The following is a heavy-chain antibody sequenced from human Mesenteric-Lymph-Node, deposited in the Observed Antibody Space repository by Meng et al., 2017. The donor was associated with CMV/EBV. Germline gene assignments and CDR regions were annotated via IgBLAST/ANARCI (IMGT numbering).Heavy chain of an antibody. Sequence: GGSLRLSCAASGFTVSSNYMSWVRQAPGKGLEWVSSISSSTNDIYYADSVKGRFTISRDNAKNSLYLQMNSLRAEDTAVYYCARDSCSSTSCYQGSGYYGMDVWGQGTTVTASS. CDR1: GFTVSSNY. CDR2: ISSSTNDI. CDR3: ARDSCSSTSCYQGSGYYGMDV. D-gene: IGHD2-2*01. V-gene: IGHV3-21*01. J-gene: IGHJ6*02.